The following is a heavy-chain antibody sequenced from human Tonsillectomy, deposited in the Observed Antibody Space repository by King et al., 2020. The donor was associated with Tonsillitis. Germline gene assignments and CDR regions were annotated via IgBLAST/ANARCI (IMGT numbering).Heavy chain of an antibody. CDR1: GGSISSYY. CDR3: ARGHIVVVEAFDI. CDR2: IYYSGST. V-gene: IGHV4-59*01. J-gene: IGHJ3*02. Sequence: QLQESGPGLVKPSETLSLTCTVSGGSISSYYWSWIRQPPGKGLEWIGYIYYSGSTNYNPSLMIRVTISVDTSKNQFSLKLSSVTAADTAVYYCARGHIVVVEAFDIWGQGTMVTVSS. D-gene: IGHD2-21*01.